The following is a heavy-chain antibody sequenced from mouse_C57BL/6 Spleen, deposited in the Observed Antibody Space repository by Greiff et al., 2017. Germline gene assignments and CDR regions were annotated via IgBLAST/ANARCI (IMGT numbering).Heavy chain of an antibody. Sequence: QVQLQQSGAELVRPGPSVKVSCKASGYAFTNYLIEWVKQRPGPGLEWIGVINPGSGGTNYNEKFKGKATLTADKSSSTAYMHPISLTSEYSAVYDCARRDGSLYYFDYWGQGTTLTVSS. V-gene: IGHV1-54*01. J-gene: IGHJ2*01. CDR3: ARRDGSLYYFDY. CDR2: INPGSGGT. CDR1: GYAFTNYL. D-gene: IGHD1-1*01.